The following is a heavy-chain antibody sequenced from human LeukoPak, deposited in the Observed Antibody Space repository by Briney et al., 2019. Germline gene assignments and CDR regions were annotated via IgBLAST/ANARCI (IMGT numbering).Heavy chain of an antibody. CDR3: ARDPTRGYDFCSGDFEGGNY. V-gene: IGHV1-2*02. D-gene: IGHD3-3*01. CDR2: INPNSGGT. CDR1: GYTFTGYY. Sequence: ASVKVSCKASGYTFTGYYMHWVRQAPGQGLEWMGWINPNSGGTNYAQKFQGRVTMTRDTSISTAYMELSRLRSDDTAVYYCARDPTRGYDFCSGDFEGGNYSGQGTLVTVSS. J-gene: IGHJ4*02.